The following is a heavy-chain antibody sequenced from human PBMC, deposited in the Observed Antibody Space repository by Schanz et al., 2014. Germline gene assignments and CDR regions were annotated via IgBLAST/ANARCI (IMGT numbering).Heavy chain of an antibody. Sequence: QVQLVESGGGVVQPGRSLRLSCAASGFTFSKYGMHWVRQAPDKGLVWVAVTSSDGSLKYYADSVKGRFTISRDNSRDTVYLQMNSLRAEDTAVYYCARSYSSGWYPYYYGMDVWGQGTTVTVSS. CDR2: TSSDGSLK. D-gene: IGHD6-19*01. V-gene: IGHV3-30*19. CDR3: ARSYSSGWYPYYYGMDV. J-gene: IGHJ6*02. CDR1: GFTFSKYG.